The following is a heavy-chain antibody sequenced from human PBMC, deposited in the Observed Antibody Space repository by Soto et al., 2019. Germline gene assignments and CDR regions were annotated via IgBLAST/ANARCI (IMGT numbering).Heavy chain of an antibody. CDR2: IYYGGTT. Sequence: SETLSLTCTVSGGSISSYYWSWIRQPPGKGLEWIGYIYYGGTTNYNPSLKSRVTISVDTSKNQFSLKLSSVTAADTAVYYCARQRLDVRWFDPWGQGTLVTVSS. CDR1: GGSISSYY. V-gene: IGHV4-59*08. CDR3: ARQRLDVRWFDP. J-gene: IGHJ5*02. D-gene: IGHD6-19*01.